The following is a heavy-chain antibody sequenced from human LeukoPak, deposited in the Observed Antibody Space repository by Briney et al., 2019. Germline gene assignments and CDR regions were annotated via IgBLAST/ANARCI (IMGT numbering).Heavy chain of an antibody. V-gene: IGHV3-7*01. J-gene: IGHJ6*02. CDR1: RFTFKNYW. D-gene: IGHD6-6*01. Sequence: GGSVRLSCAASRFTFKNYWMSWVRQAPGKGLEWVAHIKEDGSEKYYVDSVKGRFTISRDNAKNSLHLQMNTLRAEDSAVYYCARDPYSSTWSYGMDVWGQGTTVTVSS. CDR2: IKEDGSEK. CDR3: ARDPYSSTWSYGMDV.